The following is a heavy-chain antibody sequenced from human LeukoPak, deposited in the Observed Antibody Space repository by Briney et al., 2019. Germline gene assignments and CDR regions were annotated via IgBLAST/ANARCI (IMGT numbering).Heavy chain of an antibody. CDR3: ARENYYDSSGYYAYDAFDI. Sequence: PGGSLRLSCAASGFTFSSYWVLWVRQAPGKGLVWVSRINRDGSSTSYADSVKGRFTISRDNAKNTLYLQMNSLRAEDTAVYFCARENYYDSSGYYAYDAFDIWGQGTMVTVSS. D-gene: IGHD3-22*01. CDR2: INRDGSST. V-gene: IGHV3-74*01. CDR1: GFTFSSYW. J-gene: IGHJ3*02.